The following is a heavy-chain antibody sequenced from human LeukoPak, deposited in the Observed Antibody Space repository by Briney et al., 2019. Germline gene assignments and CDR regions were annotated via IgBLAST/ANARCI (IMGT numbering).Heavy chain of an antibody. Sequence: GGSLRLSCAASGFTFDDYGMSWLRQAPGKGLEWVSGITWNGGSTGYADSVKVRFTISRDNAKNSLYLRMNSLRAEDTAVYYCAELGITMIGGVWGRGTTVTISS. J-gene: IGHJ6*04. CDR3: AELGITMIGGV. CDR2: ITWNGGST. V-gene: IGHV3-20*04. D-gene: IGHD3-10*02. CDR1: GFTFDDYG.